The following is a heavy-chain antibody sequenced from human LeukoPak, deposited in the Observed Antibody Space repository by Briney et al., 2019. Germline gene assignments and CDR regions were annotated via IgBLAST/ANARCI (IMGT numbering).Heavy chain of an antibody. CDR2: ISSSSSTI. V-gene: IGHV3-48*01. Sequence: PGGSLRLSCAASGFTFSSYSMNWVRQAPGKGLEWVSYISSSSSTIYYADSVKGRFTISRDNAKNSLYLQMNSLRAEDTAVYYCARGARRYCSSTSCYTPSYYYYGMDVWGQGTTVTVSS. CDR1: GFTFSSYS. CDR3: ARGARRYCSSTSCYTPSYYYYGMDV. D-gene: IGHD2-2*02. J-gene: IGHJ6*02.